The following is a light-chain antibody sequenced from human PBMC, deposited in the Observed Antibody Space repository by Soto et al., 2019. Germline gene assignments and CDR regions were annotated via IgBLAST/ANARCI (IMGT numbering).Light chain of an antibody. V-gene: IGLV2-18*02. CDR1: SSDVGSYNR. Sequence: ALTQPPSVSGSPGQSVAISCTGTSSDVGSYNRVSWYQQPPGTAPKLMIYDVNNRPSGVPDRFSGSKSGNTASLTISGLQAEDETDYYCSSYTISSTYVFGTGTKVPV. CDR3: SSYTISSTYV. J-gene: IGLJ1*01. CDR2: DVN.